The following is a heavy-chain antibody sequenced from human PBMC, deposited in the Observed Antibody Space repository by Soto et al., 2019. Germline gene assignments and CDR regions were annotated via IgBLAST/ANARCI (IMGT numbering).Heavy chain of an antibody. CDR2: IYHSGST. CDR1: GGSISSSYW. J-gene: IGHJ4*02. CDR3: ARHSPDFDWLSQFDY. D-gene: IGHD3-9*01. V-gene: IGHV4-4*02. Sequence: SETLSLTCAVSGGSISSSYWWSWVRQPPGKGLEWIGEIYHSGSTNYNTSLKSRVTISVDKSKNQFSLKLSSVTAADTAVYYCARHSPDFDWLSQFDYWGQGTLVTVSS.